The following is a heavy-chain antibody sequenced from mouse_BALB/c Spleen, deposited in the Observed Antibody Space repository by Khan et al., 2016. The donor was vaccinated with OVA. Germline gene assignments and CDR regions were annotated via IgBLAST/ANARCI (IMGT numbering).Heavy chain of an antibody. CDR2: IDPANGNT. CDR3: TSSLLLYAMDY. D-gene: IGHD1-2*01. Sequence: VQLKESGAELMKPGASVKLSCTVTGFNIKDTYLHWVTQRPDQGLEWIGRIDPANGNTKYDPKFQGKATLTADTSSNTAYLQLSSLTSEDTAVSYCTSSLLLYAMDYWGQGTSVTVSS. CDR1: GFNIKDTY. V-gene: IGHV14-3*02. J-gene: IGHJ4*01.